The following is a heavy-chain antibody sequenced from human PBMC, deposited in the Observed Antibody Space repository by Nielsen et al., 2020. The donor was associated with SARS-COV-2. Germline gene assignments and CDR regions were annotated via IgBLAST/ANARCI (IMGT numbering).Heavy chain of an antibody. CDR3: ARTLGYGDYFDY. CDR2: IYHSGST. V-gene: IGHV4-4*02. D-gene: IGHD4-17*01. J-gene: IGHJ4*02. Sequence: WIRQPPGKGLEWIGEIYHSGSTNYNPSLKSRVTISVDKSKNQFSLKLSSVTAADTAVYYCARTLGYGDYFDYWGQGTLVTVSS.